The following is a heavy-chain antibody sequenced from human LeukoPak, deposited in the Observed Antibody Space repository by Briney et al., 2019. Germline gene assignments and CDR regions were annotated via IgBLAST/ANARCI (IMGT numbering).Heavy chain of an antibody. CDR2: INPNSGGT. J-gene: IGHJ5*02. Sequence: ASVKVSCKASGYTFTGYYMHWVRQAPGQGLEWMGWINPNSGGTNYAQKFQGRVTMTRDTSISTAYMELSRLRSDDTAVYYCAREFRFGPEDNWFDPWGQGTLVTVSS. CDR1: GYTFTGYY. V-gene: IGHV1-2*02. D-gene: IGHD3-3*01. CDR3: AREFRFGPEDNWFDP.